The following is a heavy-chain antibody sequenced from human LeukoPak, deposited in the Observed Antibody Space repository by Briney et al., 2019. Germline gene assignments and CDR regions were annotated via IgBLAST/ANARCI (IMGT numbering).Heavy chain of an antibody. J-gene: IGHJ5*02. D-gene: IGHD3-22*01. Sequence: GASVKVSCKASGYTFTSYGISWVRQAPGQGLEWMGWISAYNGNTNYAQKLQGRVTMTTDTSTSTAYKELRSLRSDDTAVYYCARYDSSGYYYRDWFDPWGQGTLVTVSS. CDR1: GYTFTSYG. CDR2: ISAYNGNT. CDR3: ARYDSSGYYYRDWFDP. V-gene: IGHV1-18*01.